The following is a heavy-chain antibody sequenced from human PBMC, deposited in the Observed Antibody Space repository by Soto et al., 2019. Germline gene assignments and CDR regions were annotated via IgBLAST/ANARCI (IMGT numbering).Heavy chain of an antibody. Sequence: TLSLTCSFSVGSISSGAYFWSWIRHLPWKGLEWLGSISHSGNTFLRPSLRNELSMSMDTSQNRFSLKLTSVTVADTAVYYCARVHCNDPLCTFHAWFERWGRATQVIVSS. CDR2: ISHSGNT. J-gene: IGHJ5*02. D-gene: IGHD2-15*01. V-gene: IGHV4-31*01. CDR3: ARVHCNDPLCTFHAWFER. CDR1: VGSISSGAYF.